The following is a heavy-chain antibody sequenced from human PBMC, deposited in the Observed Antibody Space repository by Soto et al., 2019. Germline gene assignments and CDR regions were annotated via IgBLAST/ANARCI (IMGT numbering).Heavy chain of an antibody. V-gene: IGHV1-18*01. J-gene: IGHJ4*02. D-gene: IGHD3-22*01. CDR2: ISAYNGNT. Sequence: ASVKVSCKASGYTFTSYGISWVRQAPGQGLEWMGWISAYNGNTNYAQKFQERVTITRDMSTSTAYMQLSSLRSEDTAVYYCAAVPYYYDSSAYYFDYWGQGTLVTVS. CDR1: GYTFTSYG. CDR3: AAVPYYYDSSAYYFDY.